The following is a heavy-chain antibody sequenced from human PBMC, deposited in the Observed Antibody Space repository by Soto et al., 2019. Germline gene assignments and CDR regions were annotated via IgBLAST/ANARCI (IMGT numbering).Heavy chain of an antibody. CDR1: GASISNAY. Sequence: SETLSLTCSVSGASISNAYWSWIRQAAGKRLEWIGRIHSSGTFNYNPSLKSRVSISRDTSKNQISLKLSSVTAADTAVYYCARDNIVSKGYGMDVWGQGTTVTVSS. J-gene: IGHJ6*02. CDR3: ARDNIVSKGYGMDV. D-gene: IGHD5-12*01. CDR2: IHSSGTF. V-gene: IGHV4-4*07.